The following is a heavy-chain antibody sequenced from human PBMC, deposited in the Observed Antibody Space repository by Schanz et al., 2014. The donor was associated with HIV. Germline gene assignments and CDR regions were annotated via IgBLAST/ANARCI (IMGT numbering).Heavy chain of an antibody. D-gene: IGHD3-3*01. Sequence: QVRLHQWGAGLLKPSETLTLTCAVYGDSLSDNYWTWIRQSPGKGLEWIGEIGHSGSTQYHPSLKSRIPMSLDTSKNQLSLNLRFVTAADTAVYYCGRGTDDFPPDSWGQGTQVIVSS. CDR1: GDSLSDNY. V-gene: IGHV4-34*01. CDR2: IGHSGST. CDR3: GRGTDDFPPDS. J-gene: IGHJ4*02.